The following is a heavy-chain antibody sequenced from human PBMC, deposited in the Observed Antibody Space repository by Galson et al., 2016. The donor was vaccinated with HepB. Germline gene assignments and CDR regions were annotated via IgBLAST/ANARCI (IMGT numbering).Heavy chain of an antibody. V-gene: IGHV3-48*02. CDR3: ARYRGPSGYFDL. D-gene: IGHD1-1*01. J-gene: IGHJ2*01. CDR2: ISSGSSPI. CDR1: GFTFSTFG. Sequence: SLRLSCAASGFTFSTFGMNWVRQAPGQGLEWVSYISSGSSPIHYADSVRGRFTISRDNAKNSLYLQMNSLRDDDKAVYYCARYRGPSGYFDLWGRGTLVTVSS.